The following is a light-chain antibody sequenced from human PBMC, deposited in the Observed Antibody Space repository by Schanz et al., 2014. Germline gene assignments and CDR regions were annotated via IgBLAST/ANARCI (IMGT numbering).Light chain of an antibody. J-gene: IGKJ4*01. CDR3: QQRSNWPLT. CDR2: GAS. CDR1: QSVSSN. Sequence: EIVMTQSPATLSVSPGERASLSCRASQSVSSNLAWFQQKPGQAPRLLIYGASTRANAISARFSGSGSGTDFTLTISSLQSEDFAVYYCQQRSNWPLTFGGGTKVEIK. V-gene: IGKV3-15*01.